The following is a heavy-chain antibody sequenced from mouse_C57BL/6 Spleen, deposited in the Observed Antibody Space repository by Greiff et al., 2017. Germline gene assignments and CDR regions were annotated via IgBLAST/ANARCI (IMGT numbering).Heavy chain of an antibody. D-gene: IGHD4-1*02. CDR1: GFTFSDYG. CDR2: ISSGSSTI. Sequence: EVKLVESGGGLVKPGGSLKLSCAASGFTFSDYGMHWVRQAPEKGLEWVAYISSGSSTIYYADTVKGRFTISRDNAKNTLFLQMTSLRSEDTAMXYCATTGTFYAMDYWGQGTSVTVSS. CDR3: ATTGTFYAMDY. J-gene: IGHJ4*01. V-gene: IGHV5-17*01.